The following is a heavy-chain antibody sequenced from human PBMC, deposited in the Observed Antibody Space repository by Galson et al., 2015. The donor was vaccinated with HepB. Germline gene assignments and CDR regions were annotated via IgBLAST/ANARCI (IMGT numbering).Heavy chain of an antibody. CDR1: GYTLAELP. Sequence: SVKVSCKVSGYTLAELPMHWVRQTPGKGLEWMGGFHAQMRATVYAQKFQGRVIMTESTDTVYMDLSSLRSEDTAVYYCATGHFAAGILGGRQYAQDVWGPGTVVTVSS. V-gene: IGHV1-24*01. CDR3: ATGHFAAGILGGRQYAQDV. J-gene: IGHJ3*01. CDR2: FHAQMRAT. D-gene: IGHD1-26*01.